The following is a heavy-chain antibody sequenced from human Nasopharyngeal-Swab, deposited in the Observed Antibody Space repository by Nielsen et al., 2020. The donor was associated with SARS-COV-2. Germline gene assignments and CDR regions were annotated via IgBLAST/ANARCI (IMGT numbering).Heavy chain of an antibody. J-gene: IGHJ4*02. Sequence: SETLSLTCAVYGGSFSGYSWSWIRQPPGKGLEWIGEINHSRSTNYNPSLKSRVTISVDTSKNQFSLKLSSVTAADPAVYYCARVPRVSLGGVIVNFFDYWGQGTLVTVSS. D-gene: IGHD3-16*02. V-gene: IGHV4-34*01. CDR3: ARVPRVSLGGVIVNFFDY. CDR2: INHSRST. CDR1: GGSFSGYS.